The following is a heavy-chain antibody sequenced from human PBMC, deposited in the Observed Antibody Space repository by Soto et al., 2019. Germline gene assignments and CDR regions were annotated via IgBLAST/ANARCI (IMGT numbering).Heavy chain of an antibody. CDR3: AKGGTSHIYGIDV. CDR2: IGGIGQYA. Sequence: VQVLETGGGLVQPGGSLRLSCVASGFTFNNFVMNWVRQAPGKGLEWVAIIGGIGQYAYYADSVNGRFTFSRDNSENTVYLEMNSLRAEDTAIYFCAKGGTSHIYGIDVWGPGTTVTVS. J-gene: IGHJ6*02. V-gene: IGHV3-23*01. D-gene: IGHD2-2*01. CDR1: GFTFNNFV.